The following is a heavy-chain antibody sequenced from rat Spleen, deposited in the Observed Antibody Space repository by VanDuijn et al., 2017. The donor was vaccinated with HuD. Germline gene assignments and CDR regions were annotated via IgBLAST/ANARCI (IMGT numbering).Heavy chain of an antibody. D-gene: IGHD1-11*01. J-gene: IGHJ4*01. V-gene: IGHV2-45*01. CDR3: ARAPLRYVMDA. Sequence: QVQLKESGPGLVQPSETLSLTCTLSGFSLTTYNVHWVRQPPGKGLEWMGVMWSGGSTDYNSALKSRLSISRDTSKNQVFLKMNSLQSEDTTTYYCARAPLRYVMDAWGQGASVTVSS. CDR1: GFSLTTYN. CDR2: MWSGGST.